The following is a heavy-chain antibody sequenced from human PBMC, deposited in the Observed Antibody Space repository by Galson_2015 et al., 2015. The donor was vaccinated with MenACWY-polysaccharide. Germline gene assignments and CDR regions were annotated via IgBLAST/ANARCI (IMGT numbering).Heavy chain of an antibody. Sequence: SLRLSCAVSGFTFKNYWMSWVRQAPGKGLEWVANIKKDGSEKYCVDSVKGRFTISRDNARNSLYLQMNGLRAEDTAVYYCARGHYDMDVWGQGTTVTVS. J-gene: IGHJ6*02. CDR1: GFTFKNYW. CDR2: IKKDGSEK. CDR3: ARGHYDMDV. V-gene: IGHV3-7*01.